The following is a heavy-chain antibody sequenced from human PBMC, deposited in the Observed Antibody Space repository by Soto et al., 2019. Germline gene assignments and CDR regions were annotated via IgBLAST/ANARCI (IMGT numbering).Heavy chain of an antibody. CDR2: MSYDGSHK. V-gene: IGHV3-30*03. CDR3: AREYTAWPLAYGLDV. J-gene: IGHJ6*02. D-gene: IGHD2-2*02. Sequence: GGSLRLSCTASGFTFSNFGMHWVRQAPGKGLEWVATMSYDGSHKYYADSVKGRFTISRDNSKNSVSLQMNSLRAEDTAVYYCAREYTAWPLAYGLDVWGQGTTVTVSS. CDR1: GFTFSNFG.